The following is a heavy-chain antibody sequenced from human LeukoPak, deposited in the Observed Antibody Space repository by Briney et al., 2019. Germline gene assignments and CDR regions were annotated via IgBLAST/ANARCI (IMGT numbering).Heavy chain of an antibody. D-gene: IGHD1/OR15-1a*01. CDR2: IYYSGST. CDR1: GGSISSHY. Sequence: SETLSPTCTVSGGSISSHYRSWIRQPPGKGLEWIGYIYYSGSTNYNPSLKSRVTISVDTSKNQFSLKLSSVTAADTAVYYCARTEQVRTNWFDPWGQGTLVTVSS. V-gene: IGHV4-59*11. J-gene: IGHJ5*02. CDR3: ARTEQVRTNWFDP.